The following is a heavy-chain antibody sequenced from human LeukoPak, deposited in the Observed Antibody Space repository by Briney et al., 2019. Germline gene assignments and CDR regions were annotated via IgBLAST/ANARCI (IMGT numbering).Heavy chain of an antibody. V-gene: IGHV4-39*01. CDR3: ARSHIVAVTGFAFDI. CDR1: VGSISSSSYY. D-gene: IGHD2-21*02. CDR2: IYYSGNT. Sequence: SETLSLTCTVSVGSISSSSYYWGWIRQSPGKGLEWIGSIYYSGNTYYNPSLNSRVTITVDTSKNQFSLQLSSVTAADTTVYYCARSHIVAVTGFAFDIWGQGTLVTVSS. J-gene: IGHJ3*02.